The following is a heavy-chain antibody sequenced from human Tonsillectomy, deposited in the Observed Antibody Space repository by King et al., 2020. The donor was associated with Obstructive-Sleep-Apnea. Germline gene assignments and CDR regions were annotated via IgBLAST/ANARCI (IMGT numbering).Heavy chain of an antibody. J-gene: IGHJ5*02. Sequence: QLVQSGAEVRKPGASVKVSCKASGYTFTSYDINWVRQATGQGLEWLGWMNPNSGNTGYAKKIQGRGTMTRNTSISTAYMELSSLRSEDTAVYYCAQYSGSPPWFDPWGQGTLVTVSS. CDR2: MNPNSGNT. CDR3: AQYSGSPPWFDP. D-gene: IGHD1-26*01. V-gene: IGHV1-8*01. CDR1: GYTFTSYD.